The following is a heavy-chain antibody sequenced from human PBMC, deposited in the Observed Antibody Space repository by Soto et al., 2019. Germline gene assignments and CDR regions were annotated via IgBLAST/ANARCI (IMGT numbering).Heavy chain of an antibody. Sequence: ASVKVSCKASGYAFTDYYIHWVRQAPGQALEWMGWINPNTGGANYVHKFQGRVTMTRDTSISTVYMELRRPRSDDTAVYYCARGYPLWSPYFYYYMDVWGQGTTVTVSS. CDR3: ARGYPLWSPYFYYYMDV. CDR2: INPNTGGA. CDR1: GYAFTDYY. J-gene: IGHJ6*03. D-gene: IGHD5-18*01. V-gene: IGHV1-2*02.